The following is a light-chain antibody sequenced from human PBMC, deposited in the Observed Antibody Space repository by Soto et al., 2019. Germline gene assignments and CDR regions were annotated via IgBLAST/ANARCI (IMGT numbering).Light chain of an antibody. Sequence: EIGLSQSPATLSLSPGERATLSCRASQSVSSYLAWYQQKPGQAPRLLIYDASNRATGIPARFSGSGSGTDFTLTISSLEPEDFAVYYCQQRSNWLSITLGQGTRLEIK. CDR3: QQRSNWLSIT. CDR2: DAS. J-gene: IGKJ5*01. CDR1: QSVSSY. V-gene: IGKV3-11*01.